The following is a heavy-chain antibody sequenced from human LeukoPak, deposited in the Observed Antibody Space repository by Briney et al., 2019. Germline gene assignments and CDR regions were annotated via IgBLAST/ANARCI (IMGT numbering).Heavy chain of an antibody. Sequence: GGSLRLSCAASGFTFSSYGMHWVRQAPGKGLEWVAVISYDGSNKYYADSVKGRFTISRDNAKNSLYLQMNSLRAEDTAVYYCARDSRELKLTGDARLVDYWGQGTLVTVSS. CDR1: GFTFSSYG. CDR2: ISYDGSNK. D-gene: IGHD7-27*01. CDR3: ARDSRELKLTGDARLVDY. V-gene: IGHV3-30*03. J-gene: IGHJ4*02.